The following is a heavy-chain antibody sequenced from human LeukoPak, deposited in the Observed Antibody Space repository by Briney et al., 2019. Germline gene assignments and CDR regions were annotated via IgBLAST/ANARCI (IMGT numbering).Heavy chain of an antibody. CDR2: VFYTGDA. V-gene: IGHV4-59*11. CDR3: ARGQVATSYDY. D-gene: IGHD5-12*01. J-gene: IGHJ4*02. CDR1: GGSISGRY. Sequence: SETLSLTCSVSGGSISGRYWTWLRQPPGKGLEWIGYVFYTGDAKYNSSLKSRVTISINTSNNQFSLKLSSVTAADTAVYYCARGQVATSYDYWGQGTLVTVSS.